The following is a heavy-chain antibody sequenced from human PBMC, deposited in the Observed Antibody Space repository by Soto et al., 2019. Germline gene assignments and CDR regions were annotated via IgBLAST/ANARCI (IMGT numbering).Heavy chain of an antibody. D-gene: IGHD3-3*01. J-gene: IGHJ3*02. V-gene: IGHV1-3*01. Sequence: AASVKVSCKASGYAFATYAIHWVRQAPGQGLEYMGWINCGNGNTKYSQKLQGRLTITRDTSASTAYMELSSLRSEDTAVYFCAREHDSWSLYAFDMWGQGTMVTVSS. CDR3: AREHDSWSLYAFDM. CDR1: GYAFATYA. CDR2: INCGNGNT.